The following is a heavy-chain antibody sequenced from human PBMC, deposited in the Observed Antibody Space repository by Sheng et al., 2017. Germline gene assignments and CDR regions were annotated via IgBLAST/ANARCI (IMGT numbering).Heavy chain of an antibody. J-gene: IGHJ5*02. D-gene: IGHD2-2*01. CDR2: ISGYNGNT. V-gene: IGHV1-18*04. Sequence: QVQLVQSGAEVKKPGASMKVSCKASGYTFTSYGISWVRQAPGQGLEWMAWISGYNGNTNYAQKLQGRVTMTTDTSTSTAYMELRSLRSDDTAVYYCARSPPRYCTSTTCYLDLWGQGALVTVSS. CDR3: ARSPPRYCTSTTCYLDL. CDR1: GYTFTSYG.